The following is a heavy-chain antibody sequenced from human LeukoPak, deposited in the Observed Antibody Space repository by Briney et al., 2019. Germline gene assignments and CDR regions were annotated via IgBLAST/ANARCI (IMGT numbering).Heavy chain of an antibody. D-gene: IGHD3-3*01. CDR1: GFTFSSYW. V-gene: IGHV3-74*01. CDR2: INTDGSST. J-gene: IGHJ4*02. Sequence: GGSLRLSCAASGFTFSSYWMHWVCQAPGKGLVWVSRINTDGSSTSYADSVKGRLTISRDNAKNTLYLQMNSLRAEDTAVYYCARAWSGYLGIDYWGQGTLVTVSS. CDR3: ARAWSGYLGIDY.